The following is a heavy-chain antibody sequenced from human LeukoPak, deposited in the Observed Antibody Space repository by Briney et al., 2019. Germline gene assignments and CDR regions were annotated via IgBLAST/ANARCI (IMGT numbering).Heavy chain of an antibody. D-gene: IGHD6-6*01. CDR1: GGTFSSYA. V-gene: IGHV1-69*05. CDR3: AMPSIAARLGNGYYYMDV. CDR2: IIPIFGTA. Sequence: SVKVSCKASGGTFSSYAISWVRQAPGQGLGWMGGIIPIFGTANYAQKFQGRVTITTDESTSTAYMELSSLRSEDTAVYYCAMPSIAARLGNGYYYMDVWGKGTTVTVSS. J-gene: IGHJ6*03.